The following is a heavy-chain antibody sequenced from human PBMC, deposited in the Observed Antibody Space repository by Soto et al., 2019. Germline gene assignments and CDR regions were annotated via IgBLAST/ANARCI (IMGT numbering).Heavy chain of an antibody. CDR3: ARSRGGFSYGRYYGMDV. D-gene: IGHD5-18*01. CDR2: IYPGDSDT. J-gene: IGHJ6*02. CDR1: GYSFTSYL. V-gene: IGHV5-51*01. Sequence: KVSCKGSGYSFTSYLIGWVRQMPGKGLEWMGIIYPGDSDTRYSPSFQGQVTISADKSISTAYLQWSSLKASDTAMYYCARSRGGFSYGRYYGMDVWGQGTTVTVSS.